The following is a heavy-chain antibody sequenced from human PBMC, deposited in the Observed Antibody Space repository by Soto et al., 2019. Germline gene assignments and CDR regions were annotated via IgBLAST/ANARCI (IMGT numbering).Heavy chain of an antibody. Sequence: GGSLRLSCTASGFTFGDYAMSWFRQAPGKGLEWVGFIRSKAYGGTTEYAASVKGRFTISRDDSKSIAYLQMNSLKTEDTAVYYCTRGGAQWLPGVDAFDIWGQGTMVTVSS. D-gene: IGHD6-19*01. CDR2: IRSKAYGGTT. J-gene: IGHJ3*02. CDR3: TRGGAQWLPGVDAFDI. CDR1: GFTFGDYA. V-gene: IGHV3-49*03.